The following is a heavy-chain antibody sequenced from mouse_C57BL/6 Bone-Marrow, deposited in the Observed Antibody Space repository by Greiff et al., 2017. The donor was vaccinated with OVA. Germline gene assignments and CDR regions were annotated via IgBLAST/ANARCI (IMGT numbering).Heavy chain of an antibody. CDR2: IDPETGGT. V-gene: IGHV1-15*01. CDR1: GYTFTDYE. J-gene: IGHJ3*01. CDR3: TRSVRAY. Sequence: LVESGAELVRPGASVTLSCKASGYTFTDYEMHWVKQTPVHGLEWIGAIDPETGGTAYNQKFKGKAILTADKSSSTAYMELRSLTSEDSAVYYCTRSVRAYWGQGTLVTVSA.